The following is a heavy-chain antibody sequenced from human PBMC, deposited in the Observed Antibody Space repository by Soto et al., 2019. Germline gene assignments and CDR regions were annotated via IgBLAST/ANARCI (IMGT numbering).Heavy chain of an antibody. Sequence: GASVKVSCKASGFTFTNSAVQWVRQARGQRLEWIGWIVVGSGNTNYAQKFQERVTITRDMSTSTAYMELSSLRSEDTAVYYCASGTITFGGVIDPLGYWGQGTLVTVSS. CDR1: GFTFTNSA. D-gene: IGHD3-16*02. CDR3: ASGTITFGGVIDPLGY. V-gene: IGHV1-58*01. CDR2: IVVGSGNT. J-gene: IGHJ4*02.